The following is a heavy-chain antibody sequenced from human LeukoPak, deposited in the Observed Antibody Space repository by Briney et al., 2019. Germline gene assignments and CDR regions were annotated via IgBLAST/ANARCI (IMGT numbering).Heavy chain of an antibody. Sequence: ASVKVSCKASGYSFTGHYIQWVRQAPGQGLEWMGWINPNSGGTNYAQKFQGRVTMTRDTSISTAYMELSRLRSDDTAVYYCARGYSNSWYVYWGQGTLVTVSS. CDR1: GYSFTGHY. J-gene: IGHJ4*02. CDR2: INPNSGGT. V-gene: IGHV1-2*02. D-gene: IGHD6-13*01. CDR3: ARGYSNSWYVY.